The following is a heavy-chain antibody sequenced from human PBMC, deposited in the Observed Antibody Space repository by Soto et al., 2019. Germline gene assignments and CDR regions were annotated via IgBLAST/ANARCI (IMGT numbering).Heavy chain of an antibody. CDR1: GYIFTTYW. CDR2: IDPVESYS. V-gene: IGHV5-10-1*01. CDR3: ARHLAGNAAFGAFDS. J-gene: IGHJ3*02. Sequence: GESLKISCQVSGYIFTTYWISWVRQVSGKGLEWLGRIDPVESYSNYSPSFRGHVTFSVDKSISTAYLQWSNLKSSDSAIYYCARHLAGNAAFGAFDSWGQGTLVTVSS. D-gene: IGHD1-1*01.